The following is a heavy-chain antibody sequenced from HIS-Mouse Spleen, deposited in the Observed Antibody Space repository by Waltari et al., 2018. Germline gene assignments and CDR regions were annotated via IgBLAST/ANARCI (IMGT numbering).Heavy chain of an antibody. Sequence: QVQLVQSGAEVKKPGASVKVSCKVSGYTLTELSMHWVRQAPGKGLEWMGGFDPEDGETSYAQKFQGRITMTEETSTDTAYMELSSLRSEDTAVYYCATDPERQQLVFDYWGQGTLVTVSS. J-gene: IGHJ4*02. V-gene: IGHV1-24*01. CDR1: GYTLTELS. D-gene: IGHD6-13*01. CDR2: FDPEDGET. CDR3: ATDPERQQLVFDY.